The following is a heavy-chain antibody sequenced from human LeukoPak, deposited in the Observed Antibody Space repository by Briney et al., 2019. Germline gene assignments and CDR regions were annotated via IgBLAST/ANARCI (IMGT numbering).Heavy chain of an antibody. J-gene: IGHJ5*02. CDR2: IYYSGST. CDR3: ARESYLCRFDP. D-gene: IGHD2-21*01. V-gene: IGHV4-30-4*01. CDR1: GGSISSGDYY. Sequence: SETLSLTCTVSGGSISSGDYYWSWIRQPPGKGLEWIGYIYYSGSTYYNPSLKSRVTISIDTSKNQFSLKLSSVTAADTAVYYCARESYLCRFDPWGQGTLVTVSS.